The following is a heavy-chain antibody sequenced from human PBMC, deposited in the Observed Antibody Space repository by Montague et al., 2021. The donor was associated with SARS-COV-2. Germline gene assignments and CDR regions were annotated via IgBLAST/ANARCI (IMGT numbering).Heavy chain of an antibody. J-gene: IGHJ5*02. CDR3: ARHQLNVAVVGSPLRFDA. V-gene: IGHV4-39*01. D-gene: IGHD6-19*01. Sequence: SETLSLTCTVSGSSVSIANYYWGWIPQPPGKALEWIGSIYYSGNTYYNPSLKSRVTISVDTSKKQFSLNLTSVTAADTAVYYCARHQLNVAVVGSPLRFDAWGRGTLVTVSS. CDR2: IYYSGNT. CDR1: GSSVSIANYY.